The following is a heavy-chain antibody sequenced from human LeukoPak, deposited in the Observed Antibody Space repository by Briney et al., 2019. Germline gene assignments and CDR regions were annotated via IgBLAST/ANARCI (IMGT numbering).Heavy chain of an antibody. D-gene: IGHD3-10*01. V-gene: IGHV4-39*07. CDR2: IYYSGST. CDR1: GGSISSSSYY. Sequence: SETLSLTCTVSGGSISSSSYYWGWLRQPPGKRLERIGSIYYSGSTYYNPSLKSRVTISVDTSKNQFSLKLSSVTAADTAVYYCARGPGLWFGEPMYGNFDYWGQGTLVTVSS. CDR3: ARGPGLWFGEPMYGNFDY. J-gene: IGHJ4*02.